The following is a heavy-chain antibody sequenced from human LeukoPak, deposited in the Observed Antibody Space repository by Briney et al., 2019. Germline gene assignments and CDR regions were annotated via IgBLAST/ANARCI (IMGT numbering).Heavy chain of an antibody. CDR3: ARYPQVWFGESNYYMDA. J-gene: IGHJ6*03. CDR2: INRGGST. Sequence: SETLSLTCAVYGVSFSGYYLSWVRQPPGKGLEWIGEINRGGSTYYNPSVKGRFTISVDTSKNKLSLKLITLSAADTAVYYCARYPQVWFGESNYYMDAWGTGNPVTISS. D-gene: IGHD3-10*01. V-gene: IGHV4-34*01. CDR1: GVSFSGYY.